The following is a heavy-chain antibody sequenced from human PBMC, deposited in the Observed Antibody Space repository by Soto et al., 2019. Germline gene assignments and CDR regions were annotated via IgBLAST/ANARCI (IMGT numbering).Heavy chain of an antibody. CDR3: ARVPGVVVSADDAFDT. D-gene: IGHD2-21*02. CDR2: IYHSGSA. Sequence: QVQLQESGPGLGKPSGTLSLTCAVSGCSVSSRNWWRWVRQSPGKGLEWMGEIYHSGSAHYNPSLKSRATISLDKPKNLLSLRLTAVTAADSAVYYCARVPGVVVSADDAFDTCGPGTRVIVSS. J-gene: IGHJ3*02. CDR1: GCSVSSRNW. V-gene: IGHV4-4*02.